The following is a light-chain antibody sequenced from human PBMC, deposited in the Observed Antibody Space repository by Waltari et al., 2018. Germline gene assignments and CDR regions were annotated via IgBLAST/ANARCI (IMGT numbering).Light chain of an antibody. CDR3: SLYISSSTYWV. V-gene: IGLV2-14*01. CDR1: SSDVGTYNY. Sequence: QSALTQPASVSGSPGQSITISCTGTSSDVGTYNYVSWYQQPPDKAPKLMIYEVSYRPSGVSSRFSGSKSGNTASLTISGLQAEDEADYYCSLYISSSTYWVFGGGTKLTVL. J-gene: IGLJ3*02. CDR2: EVS.